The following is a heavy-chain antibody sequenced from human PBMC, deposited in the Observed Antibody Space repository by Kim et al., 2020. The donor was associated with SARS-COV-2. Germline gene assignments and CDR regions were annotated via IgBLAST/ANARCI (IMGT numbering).Heavy chain of an antibody. D-gene: IGHD3-10*01. CDR3: TSPGTLLIGLYGLDV. CDR1: GFTFNDSP. CDR2: IRGKVNSFAT. J-gene: IGHJ6*02. V-gene: IGHV3-73*01. Sequence: GGSLRLSCAASGFTFNDSPIHWVRQAAGKGPEWVGRIRGKVNSFATAYAPSVKGRFTISRDDSKNTAYLQMNSLKTEDTAIYYCTSPGTLLIGLYGLDVWGQGTTVTVSS.